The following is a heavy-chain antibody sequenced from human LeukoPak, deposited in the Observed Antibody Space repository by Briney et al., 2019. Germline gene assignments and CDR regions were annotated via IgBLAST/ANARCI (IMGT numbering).Heavy chain of an antibody. Sequence: PGGSLRLSCAASGFTFSSYSMNWARQAPGKGLEWVSPISSSSSYIYYADSVKGRFTISRDNAKNSLYLQMNSLRAEDTAVYYCARGGGEGIVVVPAAIRRGIYWGQGTLVTVSS. CDR3: ARGGGEGIVVVPAAIRRGIY. J-gene: IGHJ4*02. CDR1: GFTFSSYS. D-gene: IGHD2-2*02. CDR2: ISSSSSYI. V-gene: IGHV3-21*01.